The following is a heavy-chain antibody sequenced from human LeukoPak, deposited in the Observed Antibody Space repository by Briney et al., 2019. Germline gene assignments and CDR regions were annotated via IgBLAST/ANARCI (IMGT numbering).Heavy chain of an antibody. CDR3: GRLAHKAGYAIDF. CDR2: ILPDGSQK. D-gene: IGHD2-8*01. J-gene: IGHJ4*02. CDR1: DFTFDFYW. Sequence: GGSLRLSCVASDFTFDFYWMTWVRQAPGKGLEWLANILPDGSQKYYVDSVKGRFTISRDNPKNSLYLQINNLRAEDTAVYYCGRLAHKAGYAIDFWGQGTLVTVSS. V-gene: IGHV3-7*01.